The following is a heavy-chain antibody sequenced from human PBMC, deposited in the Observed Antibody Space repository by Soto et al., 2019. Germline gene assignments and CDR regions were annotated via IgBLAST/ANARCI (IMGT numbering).Heavy chain of an antibody. CDR2: MNPNSGHT. V-gene: IGHV1-8*01. CDR1: GYAFTTYD. D-gene: IGHD3-10*01. Sequence: QVQLVQSGAEVKKPGASVKVSCKASGYAFTTYDINWVRQATGQGPEWMGWMNPNSGHTVYAQKFQGRVTVTRDTSINPAYMELSSLRSEDAALYYCARGSMWFEGYSMDVWGQGTTVTVSS. J-gene: IGHJ6*02. CDR3: ARGSMWFEGYSMDV.